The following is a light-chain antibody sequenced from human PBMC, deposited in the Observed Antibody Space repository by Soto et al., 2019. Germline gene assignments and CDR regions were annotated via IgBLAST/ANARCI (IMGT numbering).Light chain of an antibody. CDR1: QSVGSNY. V-gene: IGKV3-20*01. Sequence: EFVFTQSPGTLSLSPGERATLSCRASQSVGSNYLAWYQQKPGQAPRLLIYGASSRATGIPDRFSGSGSGTDFTLTISRLEPEDFAVYYCQQYGSSPQTFGQGTKV. CDR2: GAS. J-gene: IGKJ1*01. CDR3: QQYGSSPQT.